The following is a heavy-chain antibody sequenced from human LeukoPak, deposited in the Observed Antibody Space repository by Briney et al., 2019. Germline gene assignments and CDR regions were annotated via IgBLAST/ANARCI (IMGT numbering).Heavy chain of an antibody. J-gene: IGHJ3*02. D-gene: IGHD4/OR15-4a*01. Sequence: SETLSLTCAVYAGSFSGNYWSWIRQPPGKGLEWIGEINDSGSTNYNPSLKSRVTISVATSTNQFSLRLSSVTAADTAVYYCASSARYGARDAFDIWGQGTMVTVSS. V-gene: IGHV4-34*01. CDR1: AGSFSGNY. CDR3: ASSARYGARDAFDI. CDR2: INDSGST.